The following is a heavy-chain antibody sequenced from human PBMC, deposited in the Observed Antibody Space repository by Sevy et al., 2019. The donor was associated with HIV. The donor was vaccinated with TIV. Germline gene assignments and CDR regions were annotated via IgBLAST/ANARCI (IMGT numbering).Heavy chain of an antibody. D-gene: IGHD3-10*01. CDR2: IKQDGSEK. J-gene: IGHJ3*02. CDR1: GFSFSWYW. V-gene: IGHV3-7*01. Sequence: GGSLRLSCAASGFSFSWYWMSWVRQTPEKGLEWVANIKQDGSEKNYVDSVKGRFTISRDNAKNSVYLQMNSLRVDDTAVYYCATKGGSRLDDAFDTWGQGTMVTVSS. CDR3: ATKGGSRLDDAFDT.